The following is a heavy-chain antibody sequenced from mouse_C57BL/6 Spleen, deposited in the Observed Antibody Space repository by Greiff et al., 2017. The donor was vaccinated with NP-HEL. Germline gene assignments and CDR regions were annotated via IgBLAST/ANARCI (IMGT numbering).Heavy chain of an antibody. CDR3: ARDYYGSSDWYFDV. CDR1: GFTFSDFY. J-gene: IGHJ1*03. V-gene: IGHV7-1*01. D-gene: IGHD1-1*01. CDR2: SRNKANDYTT. Sequence: EVKVVESGGGLVQSGRSLRLSCATSGFTFSDFYMEWVRQAPGKGLEWIAASRNKANDYTTEYSASVKGRFIVSRDTYQSILYIQMNALGAEDTAIYYCARDYYGSSDWYFDVWGTGTTVTVSS.